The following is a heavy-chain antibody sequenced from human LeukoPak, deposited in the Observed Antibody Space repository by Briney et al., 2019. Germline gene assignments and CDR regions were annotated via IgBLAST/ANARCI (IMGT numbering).Heavy chain of an antibody. J-gene: IGHJ4*02. V-gene: IGHV1-2*02. CDR1: AYTFTGYY. CDR2: IYPNSGGT. D-gene: IGHD3-22*01. Sequence: GASVKVSCKASAYTFTGYYMHWVRQAPGQGLEWMGWIYPNSGGTNYAQKFQGRVTMTTDTSTNTAYMELRSLRSDDTAIYYCARTYDSNHFDSWGQGTLITVSS. CDR3: ARTYDSNHFDS.